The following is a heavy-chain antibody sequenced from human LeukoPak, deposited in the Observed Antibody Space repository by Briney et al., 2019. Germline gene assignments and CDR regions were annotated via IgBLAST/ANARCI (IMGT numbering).Heavy chain of an antibody. CDR1: GFTFNKFA. Sequence: GGSLRLSCAASGFTFNKFAMSWVRQAPGKGLEWVSGIIENGGETYYADSVKGRFTISRDNSKNTLYLQMNSLRAEDTAVYYCAGEGPQQEFDPWGQGTLVTVSS. CDR2: IIENGGET. D-gene: IGHD6-13*01. CDR3: AGEGPQQEFDP. V-gene: IGHV3-23*01. J-gene: IGHJ5*02.